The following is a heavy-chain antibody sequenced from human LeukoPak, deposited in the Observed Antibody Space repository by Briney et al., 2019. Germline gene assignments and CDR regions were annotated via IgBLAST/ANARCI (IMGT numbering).Heavy chain of an antibody. V-gene: IGHV4-39*01. J-gene: IGHJ5*02. D-gene: IGHD2-8*01. CDR2: IYYSGST. CDR1: GFTFSSLAMT. CDR3: ARPSRYCTNGVCYDWFDP. Sequence: GSLRLSCTASGFTFSSLAMTWVRQAPGKGLEWIGSIYYSGSTYYNPSLKSRVTISVDTSKNQFSLKLSSVTAADTAVYYCARPSRYCTNGVCYDWFDPWGQGTLVTVSS.